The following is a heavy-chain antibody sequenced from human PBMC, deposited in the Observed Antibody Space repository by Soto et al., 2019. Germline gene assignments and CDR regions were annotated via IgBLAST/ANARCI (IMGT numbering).Heavy chain of an antibody. Sequence: SETLSLTCTVSGGSISSYYWSWIRQPPGKGLEWIGYIYYSGSTNYNPSLKSRVTISVDTSKNQFSLKLSSVTAADTAVYYCAGTSVAYYGILTGYYTENWFDPWGQGTLVTVSS. CDR1: GGSISSYY. D-gene: IGHD3-9*01. J-gene: IGHJ5*02. CDR2: IYYSGST. V-gene: IGHV4-59*08. CDR3: AGTSVAYYGILTGYYTENWFDP.